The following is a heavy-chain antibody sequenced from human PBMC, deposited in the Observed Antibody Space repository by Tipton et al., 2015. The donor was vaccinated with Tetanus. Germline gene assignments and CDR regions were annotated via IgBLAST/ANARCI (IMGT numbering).Heavy chain of an antibody. CDR3: ARDKRLADRTPFDM. V-gene: IGHV4-4*07. Sequence: TLSLTCSVSGGSIDSFYWTWLRQPVGKPLEWIGRIYPTGNTKYNPSLMSRVAMSVDMSRNQFSLRLNSVTSADTAVYYCARDKRLADRTPFDMWGLGTLVTVSS. CDR2: IYPTGNT. D-gene: IGHD6-6*01. J-gene: IGHJ3*02. CDR1: GGSIDSFY.